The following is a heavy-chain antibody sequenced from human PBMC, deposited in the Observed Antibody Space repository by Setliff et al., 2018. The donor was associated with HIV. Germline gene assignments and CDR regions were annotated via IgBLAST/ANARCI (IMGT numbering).Heavy chain of an antibody. CDR1: GGSFRGYY. D-gene: IGHD1-20*01. CDR2: IYHSGNA. J-gene: IGHJ4*02. Sequence: SETLSLTCAVDGGSFRGYYWTWIRQPPGKGLEWIGEIYHSGNANYNPPLKSRVTMSIDTSKKQLSLKLASVTAADTAFYYCARGITALPLRHFDSWGQGTLVTVSS. CDR3: ARGITALPLRHFDS. V-gene: IGHV4-34*01.